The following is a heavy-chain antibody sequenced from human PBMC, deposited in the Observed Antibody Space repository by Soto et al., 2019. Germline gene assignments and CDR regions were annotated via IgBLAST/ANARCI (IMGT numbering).Heavy chain of an antibody. V-gene: IGHV4-59*01. D-gene: IGHD1-26*01. CDR1: GGSISVYY. CDR2: IYDSGSP. CDR3: ARGVGSSPPRY. J-gene: IGHJ4*02. Sequence: SETLSLTCSISGGSISVYYWSWIRQPPGQALEWIGYIYDSGSPYYNPSLRSRVIISADTSKNQISLKLTSATAADTAVYYCARGVGSSPPRYWGRGTLVTVSS.